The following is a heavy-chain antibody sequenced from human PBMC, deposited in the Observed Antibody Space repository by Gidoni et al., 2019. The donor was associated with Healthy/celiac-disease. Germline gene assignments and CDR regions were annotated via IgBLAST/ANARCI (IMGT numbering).Heavy chain of an antibody. D-gene: IGHD5-18*01. J-gene: IGHJ4*02. CDR2: IWYDGSNK. V-gene: IGHV3-33*01. Sequence: QVQLVESGGGVVQPGRSLRLSCAASGFTFSSYGMHWVRQAPGKGLEWVAVIWYDGSNKYYADSVKGRFTISRDNSKNTLYLQMNSLRAEDTAVYYCATYDYSYGSFDYWGQGTLVTVSS. CDR1: GFTFSSYG. CDR3: ATYDYSYGSFDY.